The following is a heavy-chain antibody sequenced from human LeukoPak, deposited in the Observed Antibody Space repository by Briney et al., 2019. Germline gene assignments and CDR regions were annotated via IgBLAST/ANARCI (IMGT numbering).Heavy chain of an antibody. V-gene: IGHV1-46*01. J-gene: IGHJ4*02. CDR1: GYTFPSYF. D-gene: IGHD6-6*01. Sequence: ASVKVSCKASGYTFPSYFMHWVRLAPGQGLEWMGIINPTGGSTTYAQKFQGRVTMTRDTSTSTVYMELSSLRSGDTAVYYCARTAARRFDYWGQGTLVTVSS. CDR3: ARTAARRFDY. CDR2: INPTGGST.